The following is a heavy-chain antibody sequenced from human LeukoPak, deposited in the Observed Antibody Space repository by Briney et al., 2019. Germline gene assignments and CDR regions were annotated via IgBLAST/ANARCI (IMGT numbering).Heavy chain of an antibody. J-gene: IGHJ4*02. Sequence: ASVKVSCKASGYTFTSYAMHWVRQAPGQRLEWMGWINAGNGNTKYSQKFQGKVTITGDTSASTAYMELSSLRSEDTAVYYCARGPITMIVVVLYYFDYWGQGTLVTVSS. V-gene: IGHV1-3*01. CDR1: GYTFTSYA. D-gene: IGHD3-22*01. CDR2: INAGNGNT. CDR3: ARGPITMIVVVLYYFDY.